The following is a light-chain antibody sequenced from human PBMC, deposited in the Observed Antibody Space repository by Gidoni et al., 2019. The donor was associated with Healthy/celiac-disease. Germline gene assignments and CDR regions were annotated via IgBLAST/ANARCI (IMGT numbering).Light chain of an antibody. CDR3: QQYYSTPHT. CDR1: QSVLYISNNKNY. CDR2: WAS. Sequence: DIVMTQSPDSLAVSLGERATINCQSSQSVLYISNNKNYLAWYQQKPGQPPKLLIYWASTRESGVPDRFSGSGSGTDFTLTISSLQAEDVAVYYCQQYYSTPHTFGGXTKVEIK. V-gene: IGKV4-1*01. J-gene: IGKJ4*01.